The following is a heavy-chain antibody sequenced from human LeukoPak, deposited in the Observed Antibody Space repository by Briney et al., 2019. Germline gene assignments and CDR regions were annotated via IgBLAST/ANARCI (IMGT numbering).Heavy chain of an antibody. CDR2: IKQDGSEK. D-gene: IGHD3-3*01. Sequence: PGGSLRLSCAASGFTFSNYWMSWVRQAPGKGLEWVANIKQDGSEKNYVDSVKGRFTISRDNAKNSLYLQMNSLRAEDTAVYYCASWVDFWSGLDGPLFDYWGQGTLVTVSS. V-gene: IGHV3-7*01. CDR3: ASWVDFWSGLDGPLFDY. CDR1: GFTFSNYW. J-gene: IGHJ4*02.